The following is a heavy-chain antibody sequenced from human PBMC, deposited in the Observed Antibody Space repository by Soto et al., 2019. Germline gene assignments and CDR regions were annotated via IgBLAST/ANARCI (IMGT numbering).Heavy chain of an antibody. CDR2: IYSDDNT. CDR3: ARDWNGDKEFDF. J-gene: IGHJ4*02. Sequence: DVLLVKSGGGLIQPGGSLRLSCAASGITATNGHMSWVRQAPGKGLEWVSVIYSDDNTYYADSVKGRFTISRDTSKNTVYLQMNSLRAEDTAVYYCARDWNGDKEFDFWDQGSLVTVSS. CDR1: GITATNGH. D-gene: IGHD4-17*01. V-gene: IGHV3-53*01.